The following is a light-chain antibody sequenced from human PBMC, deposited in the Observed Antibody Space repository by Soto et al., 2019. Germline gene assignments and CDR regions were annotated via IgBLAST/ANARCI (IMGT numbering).Light chain of an antibody. Sequence: ETVMTQSPATVSVSPRERATFSCRASQSVSSDLAWYQQRPGQVPRLLIYGASTRATGIPARFSGSGSGTEFTLSISCLQSEDYAVYHCQQYNSWPHTFGQGTRVDIK. CDR1: QSVSSD. V-gene: IGKV3-15*01. CDR2: GAS. CDR3: QQYNSWPHT. J-gene: IGKJ2*01.